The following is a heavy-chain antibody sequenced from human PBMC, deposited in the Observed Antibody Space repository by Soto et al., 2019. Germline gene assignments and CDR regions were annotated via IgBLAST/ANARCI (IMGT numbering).Heavy chain of an antibody. V-gene: IGHV1-69*01. CDR2: IIPIFGTT. CDR3: ALGLRGYHIDS. Sequence: QVHLLQSGSEVKKPGSSVKVSCRASGDTFSNSAFSWVRQAPGQGLEWMGEIIPIFGTTSYAQKLQGRVILTADESTTTVYMELMSLRSEDTALYFCALGLRGYHIDSWGQGTQVTVSS. D-gene: IGHD2-15*01. CDR1: GDTFSNSA. J-gene: IGHJ4*02.